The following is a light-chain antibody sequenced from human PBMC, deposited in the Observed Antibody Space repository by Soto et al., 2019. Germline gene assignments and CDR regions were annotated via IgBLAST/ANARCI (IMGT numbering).Light chain of an antibody. CDR1: QSISSW. Sequence: IPLTQSPSTLSASVGDRVNITCRASQSISSWLAWYQQKPGKAPKLLIYDASSLESGVPSRFSGSGSGTEFTLTISSLQPDDFATYYCQQYNSYSWTFGQGTKVDIK. V-gene: IGKV1-5*01. J-gene: IGKJ1*01. CDR2: DAS. CDR3: QQYNSYSWT.